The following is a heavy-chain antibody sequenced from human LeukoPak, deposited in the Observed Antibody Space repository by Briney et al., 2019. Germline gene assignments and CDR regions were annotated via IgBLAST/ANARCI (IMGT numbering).Heavy chain of an antibody. V-gene: IGHV1-8*01. CDR3: ARGFRYYDFWSGYMSNWFDR. Sequence: ASVKVSCKASGYTFTSYDINWVRQATGQGLEWMGWMNPNSGNTGYAQKFQGRVTMTRNTSISTAYMELSSLRSEDTAVYYCARGFRYYDFWSGYMSNWFDRWGQGTLVTVSS. CDR2: MNPNSGNT. CDR1: GYTFTSYD. J-gene: IGHJ5*02. D-gene: IGHD3-3*01.